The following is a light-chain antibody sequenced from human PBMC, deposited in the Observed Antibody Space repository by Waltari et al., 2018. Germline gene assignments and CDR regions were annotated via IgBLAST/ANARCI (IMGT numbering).Light chain of an antibody. CDR3: NSYSSSSTFG. J-gene: IGLJ1*01. V-gene: IGLV2-14*03. Sequence: CYQQHPYKAPELWIEDVSNRPSGVSNRFSGSKSGNTASLTISGLQGEDEADYYCNSYSSSSTFGFGTGTKVTVL. CDR2: DVS.